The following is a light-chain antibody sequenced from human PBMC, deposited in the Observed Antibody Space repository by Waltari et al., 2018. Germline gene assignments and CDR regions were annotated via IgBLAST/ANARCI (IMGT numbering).Light chain of an antibody. CDR3: QEYDSLPVT. Sequence: DIQMTQSPSSLSASVGDRVTITFRASQRVKNNLAWYQQAPGKAPKVLIHKASRLESGAPSRFSGSGYGTEFTLTISSLQPDDFATYYCQEYDSLPVTFGGGTKVEI. CDR1: QRVKNN. V-gene: IGKV1-5*03. CDR2: KAS. J-gene: IGKJ4*01.